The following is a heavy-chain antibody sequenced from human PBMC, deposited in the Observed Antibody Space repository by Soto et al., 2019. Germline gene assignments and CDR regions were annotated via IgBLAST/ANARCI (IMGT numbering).Heavy chain of an antibody. CDR1: GFTFSSYG. CDR3: ARDGAIYGYYYGMDV. Sequence: QVQLVESGGGVVQPGRSLRLSCAASGFTFSSYGMHWVRQAPGKGLEWVAVIWYDGSNKYYVDSVKGRFTISRDNSKNTLYLQMNSLRAEDTAVYYCARDGAIYGYYYGMDVWGQGTTVTVSS. CDR2: IWYDGSNK. V-gene: IGHV3-33*01. J-gene: IGHJ6*02. D-gene: IGHD3-9*01.